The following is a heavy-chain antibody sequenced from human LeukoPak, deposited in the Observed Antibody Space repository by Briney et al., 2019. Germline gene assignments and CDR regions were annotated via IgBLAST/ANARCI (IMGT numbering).Heavy chain of an antibody. J-gene: IGHJ4*02. D-gene: IGHD2-2*02. CDR2: IYHSGST. V-gene: IGHV4-34*01. CDR1: GGSFSGYY. CDR3: ARDFFRGYCSSTSCYTSYFDY. Sequence: SGTLSLTCAVYGGSFSGYYWSWVRQPPGKGLEWMGEIYHSGSTNYNPSLKSRVTISIDTSKNQFSLKLSSVTAADTAVYYCARDFFRGYCSSTSCYTSYFDYWGQGTLVTVSS.